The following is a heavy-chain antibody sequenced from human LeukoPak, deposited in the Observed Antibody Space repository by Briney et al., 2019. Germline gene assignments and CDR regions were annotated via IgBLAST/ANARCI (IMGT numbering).Heavy chain of an antibody. V-gene: IGHV3-53*01. J-gene: IGHJ4*02. CDR1: GFTVSSNY. CDR3: AKFGQYSGSWQFDY. Sequence: PGGSLRLSCAASGFTVSSNYMSWVRQAPGKGLEWVSVIYSGGSTYYADSVKGRFTISRDNSKNTLYLQMNSLRAEDTAVYYCAKFGQYSGSWQFDYWGQGTLVTVSS. D-gene: IGHD1-26*01. CDR2: IYSGGST.